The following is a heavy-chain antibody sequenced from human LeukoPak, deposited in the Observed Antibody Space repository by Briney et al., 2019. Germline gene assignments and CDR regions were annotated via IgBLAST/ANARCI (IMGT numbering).Heavy chain of an antibody. D-gene: IGHD3-9*01. J-gene: IGHJ4*02. CDR2: IYYSGST. Sequence: SETLSLTCTVSGGSIRSYYWGWIRQPPGKGLEWIGSIYYSGSTYYNPSLKSRVTISVDTSKNQFSLKLSSVTAADTAVYYCARHQNLGYFDWLLSQNFDYWGQGTLVTVSS. CDR1: GGSIRSYY. CDR3: ARHQNLGYFDWLLSQNFDY. V-gene: IGHV4-39*01.